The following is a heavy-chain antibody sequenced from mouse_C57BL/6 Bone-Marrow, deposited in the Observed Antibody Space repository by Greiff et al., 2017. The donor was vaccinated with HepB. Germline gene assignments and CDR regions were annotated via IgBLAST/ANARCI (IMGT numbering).Heavy chain of an antibody. CDR3: ARQVRAY. Sequence: EVQGVESGGDLVKPGGSLKLSCAASGFTFSSYGMSWVRQTPDKRLEWVATISSGGSYTYYPDSVKGRFTISRDNAKNTLYLQMSSLKSEDTAMYYCARQVRAYWGQGTLVTVSA. CDR1: GFTFSSYG. D-gene: IGHD2-5*01. CDR2: ISSGGSYT. J-gene: IGHJ3*01. V-gene: IGHV5-6*01.